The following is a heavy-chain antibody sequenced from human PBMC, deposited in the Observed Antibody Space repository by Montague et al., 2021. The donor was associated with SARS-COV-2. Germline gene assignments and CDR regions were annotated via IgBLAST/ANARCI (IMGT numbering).Heavy chain of an antibody. CDR1: GGSISSYY. D-gene: IGHD3-22*01. CDR2: LYTSGST. J-gene: IGHJ3*02. V-gene: IGHV4-4*07. CDR3: ARERGPYYFDSSGYHNAFVI. Sequence: SETLSLTCTVSGGSISSYYWCWIWQPAGKGLEWIGRLYTSGSTNYNPSLKSRVTISVDTSKNQFSLKLSSVTAADTAVYYCARERGPYYFDSSGYHNAFVIWGQGTMVTVSS.